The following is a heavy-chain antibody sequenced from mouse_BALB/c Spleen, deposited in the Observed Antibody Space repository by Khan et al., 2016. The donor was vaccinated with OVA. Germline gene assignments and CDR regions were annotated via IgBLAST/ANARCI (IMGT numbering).Heavy chain of an antibody. CDR1: GFSLTSYG. CDR3: ARLEDI. V-gene: IGHV2-9*02. CDR2: IWPGGGK. Sequence: QVQLKESGPGLVAPSQSLSITCTVSGFSLTSYGVHWVRQPPGKGLEWLGVIWPGGGKNYNSALMSSLSISNDNSKSQVFLKMNGVQTEDTDMNYCARLEDIWGQGTTLTVSS. J-gene: IGHJ2*01. D-gene: IGHD1-3*01.